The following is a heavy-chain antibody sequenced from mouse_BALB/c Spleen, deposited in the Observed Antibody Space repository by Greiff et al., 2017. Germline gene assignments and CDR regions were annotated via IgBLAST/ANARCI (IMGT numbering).Heavy chain of an antibody. CDR2: ISSGSSTI. V-gene: IGHV5-17*02. Sequence: EVHLVESGGGLVQPGGSRKLSCAASGFTFSSFGMHWVRQAPEKGLEWVAYISSGSSTIYYADTVKGRFTISRDNPKNTLFLQMTSLRSEDTAMYYCARSYGLSYAMDYWGQGTSVTVSS. CDR1: GFTFSSFG. CDR3: ARSYGLSYAMDY. D-gene: IGHD2-10*02. J-gene: IGHJ4*01.